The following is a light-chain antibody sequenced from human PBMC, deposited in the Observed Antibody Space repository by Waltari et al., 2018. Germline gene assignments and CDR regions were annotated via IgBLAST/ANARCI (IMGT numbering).Light chain of an antibody. Sequence: QSALPPPPPASRSPGQSLPIPSTGTSRALGSYNSVSWYQQPPGTAPKLMIYEVNKRPSGVPDRFSGSKSGNTASLTVSGLQAEDEADYYCSSYAGNNNLVFGGGTKLTVL. V-gene: IGLV2-8*01. CDR2: EVN. J-gene: IGLJ2*01. CDR3: SSYAGNNNLV. CDR1: SRALGSYNS.